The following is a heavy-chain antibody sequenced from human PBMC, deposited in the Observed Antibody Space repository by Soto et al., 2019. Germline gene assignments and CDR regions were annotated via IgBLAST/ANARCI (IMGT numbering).Heavy chain of an antibody. CDR3: ARGEDAFFYYGLDV. J-gene: IGHJ6*02. V-gene: IGHV4-59*01. CDR1: GGSITSSD. CDR2: IYDTGISGYTPST. Sequence: SETLSLACTVSGGSITSSDWSWIRRPPGKGLEWIAYIYDTGISGYTPSTSYNPSLKSRVTMSVDTSKSQFSLKLTSVTAADTAVYYCARGEDAFFYYGLDVWGQGITVTVSS.